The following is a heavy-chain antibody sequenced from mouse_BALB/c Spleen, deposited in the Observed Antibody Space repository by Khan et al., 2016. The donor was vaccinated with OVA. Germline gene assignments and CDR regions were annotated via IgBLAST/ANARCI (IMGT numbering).Heavy chain of an antibody. V-gene: IGHV1-87*01. CDR1: GYTFTSYW. D-gene: IGHD1-1*02. CDR3: ARWWGLQFFLYLDV. CDR2: IYPGDGDT. J-gene: IGHJ1*01. Sequence: VQLQESGAELARPGASVKLSCKASGYTFTSYWMQWVKQRPGQGLEWIGAIYPGDGDTRYTQKFKGKATLTADKSSSTAYMQLSSLASEDSAVYYCARWWGLQFFLYLDVWGAETSVIVPS.